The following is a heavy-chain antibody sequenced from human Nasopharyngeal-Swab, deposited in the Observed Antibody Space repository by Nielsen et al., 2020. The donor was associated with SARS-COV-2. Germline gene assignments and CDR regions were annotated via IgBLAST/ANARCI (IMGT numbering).Heavy chain of an antibody. Sequence: SVTVSCKVSGGTFSKYAISWVRQAPGQGLEWMGGFIVNLGMPKYAQKFKDSVIIKADETTGTAYMELSSLRSEDTAVYYCATWGIGYGENAHATFDSWGQGTQVTVSS. CDR1: GGTFSKYA. CDR3: ATWGIGYGENAHATFDS. D-gene: IGHD4-17*01. CDR2: FIVNLGMP. V-gene: IGHV1-69*10. J-gene: IGHJ4*02.